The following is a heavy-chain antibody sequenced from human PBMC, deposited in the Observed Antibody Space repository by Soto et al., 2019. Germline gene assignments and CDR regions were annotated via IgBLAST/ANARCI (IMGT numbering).Heavy chain of an antibody. D-gene: IGHD6-13*01. Sequence: SDTWSVADGYSVSSGYYRGMKNKPPGKGLEWIGSIYYSGSTYYNPSLKSRVTISVDTSKNQFSLKLSSVTAADTAVYYCARGSSTYGLISYYYSGMAVWGQGTTVTVSS. J-gene: IGHJ6*02. CDR2: IYYSGST. CDR3: ARGSSTYGLISYYYSGMAV. V-gene: IGHV4-39*01. CDR1: DGYSVSSGYY.